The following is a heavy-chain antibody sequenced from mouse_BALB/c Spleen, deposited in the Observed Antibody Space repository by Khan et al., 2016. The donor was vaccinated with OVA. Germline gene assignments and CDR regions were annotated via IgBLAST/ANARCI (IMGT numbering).Heavy chain of an antibody. Sequence: EVKLEESGGGLVQPGGSMKLSCVASGFTFSNYWMNWVRQSPEKGFEWVAEIRLKSNNYATHYAEYVRGRFTISRDESRSSDYLQVNYLGTEDTGIYYSARGWDWYFDVWGAGTTVTVSS. CDR1: GFTFSNYW. J-gene: IGHJ1*01. CDR2: IRLKSNNYAT. CDR3: ARGWDWYFDV. D-gene: IGHD3-3*01. V-gene: IGHV6-6*02.